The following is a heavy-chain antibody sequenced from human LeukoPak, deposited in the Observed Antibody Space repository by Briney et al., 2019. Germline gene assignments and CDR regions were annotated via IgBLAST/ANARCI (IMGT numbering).Heavy chain of an antibody. D-gene: IGHD2-15*01. CDR2: INPNSGGT. CDR3: AREVIGYCSGGSCYQPDY. Sequence: GASVKVSCKASGYTFTGYYMHWVRQAPGQGLEWMGWINPNSGGTNYAQKFQGRVTMTRDTSISTAYMELSRLRSDDTAVYYCAREVIGYCSGGSCYQPDYWGQGTLVTVSS. J-gene: IGHJ4*02. V-gene: IGHV1-2*02. CDR1: GYTFTGYY.